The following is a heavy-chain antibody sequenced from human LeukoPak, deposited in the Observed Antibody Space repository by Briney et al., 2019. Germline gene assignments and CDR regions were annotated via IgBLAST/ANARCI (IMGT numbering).Heavy chain of an antibody. Sequence: GGSLRLSCAASGFTFSNYAMHWVRQAPGKGLEWVAVISYDGSNKYYADSVKGRFTIPRDNSKNTLYLQMNSLRAEDTAVYYCARSAGYCSSTSCYYYDYWGQGTLVTVSS. CDR1: GFTFSNYA. V-gene: IGHV3-30*04. D-gene: IGHD2-2*01. CDR3: ARSAGYCSSTSCYYYDY. CDR2: ISYDGSNK. J-gene: IGHJ4*02.